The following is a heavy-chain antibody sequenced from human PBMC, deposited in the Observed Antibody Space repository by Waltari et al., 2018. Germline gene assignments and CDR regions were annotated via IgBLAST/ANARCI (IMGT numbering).Heavy chain of an antibody. D-gene: IGHD2-8*01. J-gene: IGHJ3*02. V-gene: IGHV3-48*04. CDR3: ARGRIVLMVYATFRDAFDI. CDR1: GFTFSSYS. Sequence: CAASGFTFSSYSMNWVRQAPGKGLEWVSYISSSSSTIYYADSVKGLFTISRDNAKNSLYLQMNSLRAEDTAVYYCARGRIVLMVYATFRDAFDIWGQGTMVTVSS. CDR2: ISSSSSTI.